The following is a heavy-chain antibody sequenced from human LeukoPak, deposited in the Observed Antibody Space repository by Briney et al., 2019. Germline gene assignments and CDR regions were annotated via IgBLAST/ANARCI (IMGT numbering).Heavy chain of an antibody. V-gene: IGHV1-2*02. CDR2: INPNSGGT. D-gene: IGHD6-13*01. J-gene: IGHJ4*02. CDR3: ARAGYSSSWYPDFDY. Sequence: ASVKVSCKASGYTFTGYYMHWVRQAPAQGLAWMGWINPNSGGTHYPHKFQGRVTMTRDTSISTANMEMSRLRSIDTVVYYGARAGYSSSWYPDFDYWGQGTLVTVSS. CDR1: GYTFTGYY.